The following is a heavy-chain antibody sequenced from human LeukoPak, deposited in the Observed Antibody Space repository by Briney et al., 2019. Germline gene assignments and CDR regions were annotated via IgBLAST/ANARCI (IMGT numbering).Heavy chain of an antibody. Sequence: SETLSLTCTVSGGSISSYYWSWVRQPAGKGLEWIGRIYTSGSTKYNPSLKSRVTMSVDTSQNQFSLKLSSVTAADTAVYYCARIAPTYLPTVTTWYFDYWGQGTLVTVSS. D-gene: IGHD4-17*01. CDR2: IYTSGST. V-gene: IGHV4-4*07. CDR1: GGSISSYY. J-gene: IGHJ4*02. CDR3: ARIAPTYLPTVTTWYFDY.